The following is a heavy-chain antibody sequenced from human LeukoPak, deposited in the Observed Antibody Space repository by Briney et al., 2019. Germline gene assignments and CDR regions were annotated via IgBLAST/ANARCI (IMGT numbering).Heavy chain of an antibody. CDR3: AKGRGPQCLDSGNYFDY. CDR2: ISWNSGSI. Sequence: GGSLRLSCAASGFTFDDYAMHWVRQAPGKGLEWVSGISWNSGSIGYADSVKGRFTISRDNAKNSLYLQMNSLRAEDTALYYCAKGRGPQCLDSGNYFDYWGQGTLVTVSS. J-gene: IGHJ4*02. D-gene: IGHD6-19*01. V-gene: IGHV3-9*01. CDR1: GFTFDDYA.